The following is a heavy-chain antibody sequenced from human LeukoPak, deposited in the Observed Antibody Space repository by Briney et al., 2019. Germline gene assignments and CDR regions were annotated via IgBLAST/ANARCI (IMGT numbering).Heavy chain of an antibody. CDR3: ARVGLGYCSGGSCYCDY. Sequence: AASVKVSCKASGYTFTSYYMHWVRQAPGQGLEWMGWINPNSGGTNYAQKFQGRVTMTRDTSISTAYMELSRLRSDDTAVYYCARVGLGYCSGGSCYCDYWGQGTLVTVSS. CDR1: GYTFTSYY. J-gene: IGHJ4*02. CDR2: INPNSGGT. V-gene: IGHV1-2*02. D-gene: IGHD2-15*01.